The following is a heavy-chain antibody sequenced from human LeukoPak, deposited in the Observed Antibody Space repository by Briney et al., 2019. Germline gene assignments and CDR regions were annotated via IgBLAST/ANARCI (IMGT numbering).Heavy chain of an antibody. CDR1: GFTFSRYG. CDR3: AKERATETRRLDY. Sequence: PGRSLRLSCAASGFTFSRYGMHWVRQAPGKGLEWVAVISYGGSNKNYADSVKGRFTISRDNSKNTLYLQMNSLRPEDAAVYYCAKERATETRRLDYWGQGTLVTVPS. J-gene: IGHJ4*02. CDR2: ISYGGSNK. V-gene: IGHV3-30*18.